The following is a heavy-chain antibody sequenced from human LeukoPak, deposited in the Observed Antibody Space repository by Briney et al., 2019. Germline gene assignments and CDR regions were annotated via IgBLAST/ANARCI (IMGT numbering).Heavy chain of an antibody. CDR2: IYHSGST. CDR1: GGSISSGGYS. J-gene: IGHJ2*01. Sequence: SQTLSLTCAVPGGSISSGGYSWSWIRQPPGKGLEWIGYIYHSGSTYYNPSLKSRVTISVDRSKNQFSLKLSSVTAADTAVYYCARGHWYFDLWGRGTLVTVSS. V-gene: IGHV4-30-2*01. CDR3: ARGHWYFDL.